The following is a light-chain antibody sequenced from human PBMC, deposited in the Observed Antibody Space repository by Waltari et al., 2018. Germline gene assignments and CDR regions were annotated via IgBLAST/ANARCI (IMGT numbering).Light chain of an antibody. V-gene: IGKV1-33*01. Sequence: DIQMTQSPSSLSASVGDRVSSTCQPSLAFSDHLHWYHQKPGKAPKLLIYDASTLRTGVPSRFIGSGSGTDFNFTITSLQPEDIATYYCQHFDNLLLTFGGGTKVEVK. CDR1: LAFSDH. J-gene: IGKJ4*01. CDR3: QHFDNLLLT. CDR2: DAS.